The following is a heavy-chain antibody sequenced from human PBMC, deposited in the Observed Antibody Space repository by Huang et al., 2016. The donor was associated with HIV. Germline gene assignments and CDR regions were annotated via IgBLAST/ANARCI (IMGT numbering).Heavy chain of an antibody. V-gene: IGHV3-21*01. CDR2: ISPSSSFI. Sequence: EVQLVESGGGLVKPGGSLRLSCAASGFSLDSYNMYCVRQTPGKGLQWVSCISPSSSFIEYADSVKGRFSISRDNAKNSLYLQMNNLRGEDTAVYYCARDRGQQLSPFDSWGQGTLATVSS. J-gene: IGHJ4*02. CDR3: ARDRGQQLSPFDS. CDR1: GFSLDSYN. D-gene: IGHD6-13*01.